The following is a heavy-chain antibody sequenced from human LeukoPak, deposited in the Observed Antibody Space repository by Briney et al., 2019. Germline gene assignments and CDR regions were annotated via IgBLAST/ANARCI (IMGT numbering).Heavy chain of an antibody. CDR1: GFTFSSYW. J-gene: IGHJ6*03. V-gene: IGHV3-7*01. D-gene: IGHD2-2*01. CDR2: IKQDGSEK. CDR3: ARLSYCSSTSCYFAGYYYYYMDV. Sequence: PGGSLRLSCAASGFTFSSYWMSWVRQAPGKGLEWVANIKQDGSEKYYVDSVKGRFTISRDNAKNSLYLQMHSLRAEDTAVYYCARLSYCSSTSCYFAGYYYYYMDVWGKGTTVTVSS.